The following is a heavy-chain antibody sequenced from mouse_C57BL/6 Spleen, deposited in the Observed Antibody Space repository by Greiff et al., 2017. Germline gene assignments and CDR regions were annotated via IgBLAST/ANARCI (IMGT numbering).Heavy chain of an antibody. Sequence: EVQLQESGGGLVQPGASLSLSCAASGFTFTDYYMSWVRQPPGKALEWLGFIRHKANGYTTEYSASVKGRFTISRDNSQSILYLQMNALRAEDSATYYCARYDGYCSYFDDWGTGTTVTVSS. V-gene: IGHV7-3*01. CDR3: ARYDGYCSYFDD. D-gene: IGHD2-3*01. J-gene: IGHJ1*03. CDR2: IRHKANGYTT. CDR1: GFTFTDYY.